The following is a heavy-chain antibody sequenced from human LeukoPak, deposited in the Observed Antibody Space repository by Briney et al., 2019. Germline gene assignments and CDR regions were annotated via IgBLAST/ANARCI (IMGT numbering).Heavy chain of an antibody. CDR3: AKTTTVVNLRYYYYGMDV. J-gene: IGHJ6*02. V-gene: IGHV3-23*01. D-gene: IGHD4-23*01. CDR2: ISGSGGST. CDR1: GFSFSNYA. Sequence: PGGSLRLSCVSSGFSFSNYAMSWVRQAPGKGLEWVSSISGSGGSTHYADSVKGRFTISRDNSKNTLYLQMNSLRAEDTAVYYCAKTTTVVNLRYYYYGMDVWGQGTTVTVSS.